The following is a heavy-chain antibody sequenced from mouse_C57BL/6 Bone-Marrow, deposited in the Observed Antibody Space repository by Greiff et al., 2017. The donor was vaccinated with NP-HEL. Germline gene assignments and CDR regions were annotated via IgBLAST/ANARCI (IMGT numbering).Heavy chain of an antibody. CDR1: GFTFSDYG. CDR3: VRPGDYDLYYAMDY. Sequence: EVQLVESGGGLVKPGGSLKLSCAASGFTFSDYGMHWVRQAPEKGLEWVAYISSGSSTIYYADTVKGRFTISRDNAKNTLFLQMTSLRSEDTAMYYCVRPGDYDLYYAMDYWGQGTSVTVSS. J-gene: IGHJ4*01. CDR2: ISSGSSTI. V-gene: IGHV5-17*01. D-gene: IGHD2-4*01.